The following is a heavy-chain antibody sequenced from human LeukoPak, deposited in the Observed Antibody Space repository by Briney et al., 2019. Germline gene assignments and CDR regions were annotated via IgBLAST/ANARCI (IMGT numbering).Heavy chain of an antibody. J-gene: IGHJ5*02. CDR3: ARGRSYFWFDP. D-gene: IGHD1-26*01. CDR2: IYYSGST. CDR1: GGSISSYY. Sequence: ESLSLTCTVSGGSISSYYWSWIRQPPGKGLEWIGYIYYSGSTNYNPSLKSRVTISVDTSKNQFSLKLSSVTAADTAVHFCARGRSYFWFDPWGQGTLVTVSS. V-gene: IGHV4-59*01.